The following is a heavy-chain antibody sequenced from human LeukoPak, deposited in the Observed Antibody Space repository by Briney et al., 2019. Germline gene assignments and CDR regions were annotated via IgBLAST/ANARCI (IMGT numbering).Heavy chain of an antibody. V-gene: IGHV3-21*01. Sequence: GGSLRLSCAASGFTFSSYWMSWVRQAPGKGLEWVSSISSSSSYIYYADSVKGRFTISRDNAKNSLYLQMNSLRAEDTAVYYCARLNYYDRGDAFDIWGQGTMVTVSS. D-gene: IGHD3-22*01. CDR1: GFTFSSYW. CDR3: ARLNYYDRGDAFDI. CDR2: ISSSSSYI. J-gene: IGHJ3*02.